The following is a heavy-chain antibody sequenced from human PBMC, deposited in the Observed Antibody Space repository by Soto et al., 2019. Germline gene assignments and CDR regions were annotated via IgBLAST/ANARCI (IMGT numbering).Heavy chain of an antibody. J-gene: IGHJ6*02. CDR1: GGTFSSYA. CDR2: IIPIFGTA. Sequence: ASVKVSCKASGGTFSSYAISWVRQAPGQGLEWMGGIIPIFGTANYAQKFQGRVTITADESTSTAYMELSSLRSEDTAVYYCARWEYSGYEGIYYGMDVWGQGTTVTVSS. CDR3: ARWEYSGYEGIYYGMDV. V-gene: IGHV1-69*13. D-gene: IGHD5-12*01.